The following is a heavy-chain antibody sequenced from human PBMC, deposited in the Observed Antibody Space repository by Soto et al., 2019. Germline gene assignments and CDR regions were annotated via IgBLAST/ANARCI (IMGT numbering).Heavy chain of an antibody. V-gene: IGHV1-3*01. CDR1: GYTFTSYA. CDR3: ARGHRSPSAFDI. J-gene: IGHJ3*02. D-gene: IGHD6-6*01. CDR2: INAGNGNT. Sequence: QVQLVQSGAEVKKPGASVKVSCKASGYTFTSYAMHWVRQATGQRLEWMGWINAGNGNTKYSQKFQGRVTITRDTTASTAYMELSSLRSEDTAVYYCARGHRSPSAFDIWGQGTMVTVSS.